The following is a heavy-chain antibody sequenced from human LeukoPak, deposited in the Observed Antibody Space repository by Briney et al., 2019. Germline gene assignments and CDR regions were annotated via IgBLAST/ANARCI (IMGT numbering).Heavy chain of an antibody. D-gene: IGHD6-19*01. CDR1: GFTFSSYW. V-gene: IGHV3-74*01. CDR3: ARDLIAVAGTRGYYFDY. J-gene: IGHJ4*02. Sequence: QPGGSLRLSCAASGFTFSSYWMHWVRQAPGKGLVWVSRINSDGSSTSYADSVKGRFTISRDNAKNTLYLQVNSLRAEDTAVYYCARDLIAVAGTRGYYFDYWGQGTLVTVSS. CDR2: INSDGSST.